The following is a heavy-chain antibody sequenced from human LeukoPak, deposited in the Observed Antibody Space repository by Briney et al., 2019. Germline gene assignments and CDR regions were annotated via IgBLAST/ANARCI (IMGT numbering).Heavy chain of an antibody. CDR1: GGSISSGGYY. J-gene: IGHJ6*02. Sequence: SETLSLTCTVSGGSISSGGYYWSWIRQHPGKGPEWIGYSYYSGSTNYNPSLKSRVTISVDTSKNQFSLKLSSVTAADTAVYYCARGYRVSYYYYYGMDVWGQGTTVTVSS. V-gene: IGHV4-31*02. CDR2: SYYSGST. D-gene: IGHD4-11*01. CDR3: ARGYRVSYYYYYGMDV.